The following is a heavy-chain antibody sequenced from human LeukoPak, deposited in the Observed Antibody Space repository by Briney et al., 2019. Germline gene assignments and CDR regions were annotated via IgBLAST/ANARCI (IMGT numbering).Heavy chain of an antibody. CDR2: INPNSGGT. Sequence: ASVKGSCKASGYTFTGYYIHWVRQAPGQGLVWMGWINPNSGGTYYAQSFQERVTMTRDTSISTAYMELSRLRSDDTAVYYCARAALGVWFGEPLGGPTEYWGQGTLVTVSS. J-gene: IGHJ4*02. D-gene: IGHD3-10*01. V-gene: IGHV1-2*02. CDR1: GYTFTGYY. CDR3: ARAALGVWFGEPLGGPTEY.